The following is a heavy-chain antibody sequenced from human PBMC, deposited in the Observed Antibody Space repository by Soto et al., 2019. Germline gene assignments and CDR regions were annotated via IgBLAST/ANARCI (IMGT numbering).Heavy chain of an antibody. V-gene: IGHV3-9*01. CDR3: AKGRSSMIVVVMDY. J-gene: IGHJ4*02. D-gene: IGHD3-22*01. Sequence: GGSLRLSCVASGFNFDDSAMNWVRQVLGKGLEWVSGITWNSGHILYADSVKGRFTISRDNAKKSLYPELNSLRPEDTALYYCAKGRSSMIVVVMDYWGQGTPVTVSS. CDR2: ITWNSGHI. CDR1: GFNFDDSA.